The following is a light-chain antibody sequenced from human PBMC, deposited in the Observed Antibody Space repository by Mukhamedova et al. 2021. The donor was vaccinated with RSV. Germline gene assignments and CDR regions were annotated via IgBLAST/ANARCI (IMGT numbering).Light chain of an antibody. Sequence: VSGKLAWYQQKPGQVPRLLIYDASTRATNIPARFSGSGSGTESPSTISSLQPEDFAVNSCRQQDHWLLFFAGGPKVESK. J-gene: IGKJ4*01. V-gene: IGKV3-15*01. CDR3: RQQDHWLLF. CDR1: VSGK. CDR2: DAS.